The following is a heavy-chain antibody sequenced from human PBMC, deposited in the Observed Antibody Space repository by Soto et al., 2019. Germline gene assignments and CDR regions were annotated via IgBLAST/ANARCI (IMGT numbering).Heavy chain of an antibody. CDR3: ARHATYYDILGGYYFDY. V-gene: IGHV5-51*01. CDR1: GYSFTSYK. D-gene: IGHD3-9*01. CDR2: IYPGDSVT. J-gene: IGHJ4*02. Sequence: GESLKISCKGSGYSFTSYKTAWVRQMPGKGLEWMGIIYPGDSVTRYSPSFQGQVTISADESTSAAYLQWSSLKASDTAMYYCARHATYYDILGGYYFDYWGQGTLVTVSA.